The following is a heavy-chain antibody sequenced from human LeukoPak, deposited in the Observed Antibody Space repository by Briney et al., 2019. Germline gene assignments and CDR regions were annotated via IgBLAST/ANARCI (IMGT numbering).Heavy chain of an antibody. D-gene: IGHD4-17*01. CDR3: ARSDYGDYPHVLYYYGMDV. J-gene: IGHJ6*02. CDR2: ISSNGGST. Sequence: QPGGSLRLSCAASGFTFSSYAMHWVRQAPGKGLEYVSAISSNGGSTYYANSVKGRYTISRDNSKNTLYLQMGSLRAEDMAVYYCARSDYGDYPHVLYYYGMDVRGQGTTVTVSS. V-gene: IGHV3-64*01. CDR1: GFTFSSYA.